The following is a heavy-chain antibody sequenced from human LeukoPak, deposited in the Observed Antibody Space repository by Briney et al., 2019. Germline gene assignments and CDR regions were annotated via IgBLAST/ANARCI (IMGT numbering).Heavy chain of an antibody. D-gene: IGHD2-2*01. V-gene: IGHV3-23*01. CDR2: ISGSGGST. Sequence: GGSLRLSCAASGFTVSSNYMSWVRQAPGKGLEWVSAISGSGGSTYYADSVKGRFTISRDNSKNTLYLQMNSLRAEDTAVYYCAKSIVVVPAAMPDDYWGQGTLVTVSS. J-gene: IGHJ4*02. CDR3: AKSIVVVPAAMPDDY. CDR1: GFTVSSNY.